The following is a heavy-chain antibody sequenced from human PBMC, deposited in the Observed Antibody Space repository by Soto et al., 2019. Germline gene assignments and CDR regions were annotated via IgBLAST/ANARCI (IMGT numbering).Heavy chain of an antibody. CDR1: GFTFSSYG. J-gene: IGHJ6*03. CDR3: ARGGYCSSTSCYVSDYYYYYMDV. D-gene: IGHD2-2*01. V-gene: IGHV3-33*01. CDR2: IWYDGSNK. Sequence: GGSLRLSCAASGFTFSSYGMHWVRQAPGKGLEWVAVIWYDGSNKYCADSVKGRFTISRDNSKNTLYLQMNSLRAEDTAVYYCARGGYCSSTSCYVSDYYYYYMDVWGKGTTVTVSS.